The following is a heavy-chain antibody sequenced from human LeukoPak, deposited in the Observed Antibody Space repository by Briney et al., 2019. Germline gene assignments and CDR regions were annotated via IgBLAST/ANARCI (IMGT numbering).Heavy chain of an antibody. Sequence: GESLRLSCAASGFTVSSNYMSWVRQAPGKGLEWVSIIYSGGSTFYADSVKGRFTISRDNAKNLLYLQMNSLRAEDTAVYYCARDYPYSYYMNVWGNGTTVTVSS. CDR3: ARDYPYSYYMNV. CDR2: IYSGGST. J-gene: IGHJ6*03. V-gene: IGHV3-53*01. D-gene: IGHD4-11*01. CDR1: GFTVSSNY.